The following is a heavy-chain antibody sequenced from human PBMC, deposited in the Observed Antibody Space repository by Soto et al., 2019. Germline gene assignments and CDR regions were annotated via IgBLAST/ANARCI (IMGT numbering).Heavy chain of an antibody. V-gene: IGHV4-59*08. CDR1: GDSISEYY. J-gene: IGHJ5*02. Sequence: SETLFLTCTVSGDSISEYYWSWIRQPPGKGLEWIGYIYYSGSTNSNNPSLKSRVAISVDTSKNEFSLKLSSVTAADTAVYYCARHSSATSFDPWGQVTLVTVSS. CDR2: IYYSGST. CDR3: ARHSSATSFDP. D-gene: IGHD3-10*01.